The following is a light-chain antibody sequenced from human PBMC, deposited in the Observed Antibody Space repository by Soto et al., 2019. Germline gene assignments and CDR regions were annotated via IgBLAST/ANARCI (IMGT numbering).Light chain of an antibody. V-gene: IGKV3-11*01. J-gene: IGKJ4*01. CDR1: QSVGSY. CDR2: DAS. Sequence: ETVLTQSPATLSLSPGQRATFSCRASQSVGSYLAWYQQKPGQAPRLLIYDASNRATGIPARFSGSGSGTDFTLTITSLEPEDFAVYFCQQRTDRPLTFGGGTKWIS. CDR3: QQRTDRPLT.